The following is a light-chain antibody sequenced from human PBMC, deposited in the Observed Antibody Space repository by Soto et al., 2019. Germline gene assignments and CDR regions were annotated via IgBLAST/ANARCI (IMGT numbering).Light chain of an antibody. Sequence: IILTQSPVTLSVSPWERATLSCRASQSVGSNLAWYQQRPGQAPRLLIYRASTRATGTPARFSGSGSGTEITLTITRLQSEDFALYYCQQYHNLWTFGQGTKVDIK. CDR1: QSVGSN. V-gene: IGKV3-15*01. CDR3: QQYHNLWT. J-gene: IGKJ1*01. CDR2: RAS.